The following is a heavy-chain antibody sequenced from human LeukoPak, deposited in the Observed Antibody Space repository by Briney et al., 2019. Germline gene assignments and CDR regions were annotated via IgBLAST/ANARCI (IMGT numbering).Heavy chain of an antibody. J-gene: IGHJ5*02. CDR3: ARLGYSSSSFWFDP. CDR2: ISSSGSTI. V-gene: IGHV3-11*01. D-gene: IGHD6-6*01. Sequence: PGGSLRLSCAASGFTFSDYYMSWIRQAPGKGLEWVSYISSSGSTIYYADSVKDRFTISRDNAKNSLYLQMNSLRAEDTAVYYCARLGYSSSSFWFDPWGQGTLVTVSS. CDR1: GFTFSDYY.